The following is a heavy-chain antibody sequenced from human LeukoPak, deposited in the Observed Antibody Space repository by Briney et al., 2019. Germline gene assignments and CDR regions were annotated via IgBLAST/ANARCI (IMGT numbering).Heavy chain of an antibody. CDR2: ISGSGGST. D-gene: IGHD3-10*01. J-gene: IGHJ4*02. Sequence: GGSLRLSCAASGFNFSSYAMSWVRQAPGKGLEWVSAISGSGGSTYYADSVKGRFTISRDNSKNTLYLQMNSLRAEDTAVYYCAKETGYYGSGSYYHDYWGQGTLVTVSS. CDR3: AKETGYYGSGSYYHDY. CDR1: GFNFSSYA. V-gene: IGHV3-23*01.